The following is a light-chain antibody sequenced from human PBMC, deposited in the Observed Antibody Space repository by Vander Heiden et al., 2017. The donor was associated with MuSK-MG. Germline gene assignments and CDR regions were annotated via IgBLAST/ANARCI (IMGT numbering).Light chain of an antibody. CDR2: GAS. V-gene: IGKV3-15*01. Sequence: EIVMTQSPATLSVSPGERATLSCRASQSVSSNLAWYQQKPGQAPRLLIYGASTRATGIPARFSGSGSGTEFTLTISSLQSEDFAVYYGQQYNNWPALTFGGEGKVGIK. J-gene: IGKJ4*01. CDR1: QSVSSN. CDR3: QQYNNWPALT.